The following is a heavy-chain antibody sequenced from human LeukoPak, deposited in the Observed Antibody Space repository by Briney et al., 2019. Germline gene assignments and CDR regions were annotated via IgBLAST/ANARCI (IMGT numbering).Heavy chain of an antibody. CDR1: GFTFSTYA. CDR3: AKSYYYDSSGSYYFDY. CDR2: ISGSGGST. D-gene: IGHD3-22*01. V-gene: IGHV3-23*01. Sequence: GGSLRLSCAASGFTFSTYAMSWVRQAPGKGLEWVSGISGSGGSTYYADSVKGRFTISRDNSKNTLYLQMNSLRAEDTALYYCAKSYYYDSSGSYYFDYWGQGTLVTVSS. J-gene: IGHJ4*02.